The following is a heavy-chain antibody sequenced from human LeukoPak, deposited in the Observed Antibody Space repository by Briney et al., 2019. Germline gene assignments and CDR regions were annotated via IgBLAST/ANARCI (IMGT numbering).Heavy chain of an antibody. V-gene: IGHV4-59*11. Sequence: SDTLSLTCTVSGGSIGGHYWTWIRQPPGKGLEWIGYIYYTGSANYHPSFKSRVTMSVDTSKNQFSLRLNSVTATDTAVYFCARAPSGYSGFESKTSFDFWGQGTLVTASS. CDR2: IYYTGSA. CDR3: ARAPSGYSGFESKTSFDF. CDR1: GGSIGGHY. J-gene: IGHJ4*02. D-gene: IGHD5-12*01.